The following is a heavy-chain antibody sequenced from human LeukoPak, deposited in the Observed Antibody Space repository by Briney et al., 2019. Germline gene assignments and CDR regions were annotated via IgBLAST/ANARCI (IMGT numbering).Heavy chain of an antibody. CDR3: VRDTVTTSYYFEY. D-gene: IGHD4-17*01. CDR2: ISYEGGTQ. Sequence: GMSLRLSCAASGVTLSPYGMHWVRQAPGKGLEWVAVISYEGGTQHYADAVKGRFTISRDISKNTVYLQMSSLRTEDTAVYYCVRDTVTTSYYFEYWGQGSLVTVSS. V-gene: IGHV3-30*03. J-gene: IGHJ4*02. CDR1: GVTLSPYG.